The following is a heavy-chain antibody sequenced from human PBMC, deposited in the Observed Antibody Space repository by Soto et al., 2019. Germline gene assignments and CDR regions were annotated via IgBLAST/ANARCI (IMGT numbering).Heavy chain of an antibody. D-gene: IGHD1-26*01. CDR2: ISWNSGKI. CDR1: GFAFHDYA. V-gene: IGHV3-9*01. Sequence: EVQLVESGGGLVQPGRSLTLSCAASGFAFHDYAMHWVRQDPGKGLEWVSSISWNSGKIGYAGSVKGRFTISRDNAKNFVYLQMNSLRAEDTAFYYCAKEGNGGSSLDHWGQGTLVTVSS. J-gene: IGHJ4*02. CDR3: AKEGNGGSSLDH.